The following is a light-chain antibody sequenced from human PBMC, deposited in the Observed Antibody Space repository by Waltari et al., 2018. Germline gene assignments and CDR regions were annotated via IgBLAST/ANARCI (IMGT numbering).Light chain of an antibody. J-gene: IGKJ4*01. CDR2: DSS. V-gene: IGKV3-11*01. Sequence: VVLTQSPATLSLFPGERATLSCRASQSVRSYLAWYQQNPGQSPRLLIYDSSNRATGIPVRFSGSGSGTDFTLTISSLEPEDSAVYYCQHRSVWPLTFGGGTKVEIK. CDR1: QSVRSY. CDR3: QHRSVWPLT.